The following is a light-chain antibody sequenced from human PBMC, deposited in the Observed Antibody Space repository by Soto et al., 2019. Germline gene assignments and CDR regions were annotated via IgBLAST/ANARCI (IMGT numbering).Light chain of an antibody. V-gene: IGKV1-39*01. CDR3: QQSYSTPLA. Sequence: DIQMTQSPSSLSASVGDRVTITCRASQSISSYSNWYQQKPGQVPQFLIYAPSSLQSGVPSRFSGSGSWTYFTRTISSLQTEDLATYDWQQSYSTPLAFGQGTKVEIK. CDR1: QSISSY. CDR2: APS. J-gene: IGKJ1*01.